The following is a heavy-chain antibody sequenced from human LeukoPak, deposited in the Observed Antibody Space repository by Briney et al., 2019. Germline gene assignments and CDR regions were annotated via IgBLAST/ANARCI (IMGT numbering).Heavy chain of an antibody. V-gene: IGHV4-59*12. D-gene: IGHD6-6*01. CDR2: IYYSGST. CDR3: AREDYSTSSYYYYYYMDV. J-gene: IGHJ6*03. CDR1: GGSISSYY. Sequence: PSETLSLTCTVSGGSISSYYWSWIRQPPGKGLEWIGYIYYSGSTNYNPSLKSRVTMSVDTSKNQFSLKLSSVTAADTAVYYCAREDYSTSSYYYYYYMDVWGKGTTVTVSS.